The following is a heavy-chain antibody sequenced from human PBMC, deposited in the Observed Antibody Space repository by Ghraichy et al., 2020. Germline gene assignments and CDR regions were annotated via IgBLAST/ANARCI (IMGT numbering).Heavy chain of an antibody. CDR2: IYYSGST. D-gene: IGHD6-13*01. J-gene: IGHJ4*02. CDR3: AVGDKYSSSWYYFDY. Sequence: SQTLSLTCTVSGGSISSSSYYWGWIRQPPGKGLEWIGSIYYSGSTYYNPSLKSRVTISVDTSKNQFSLKLSSVTAADTAVYYCAVGDKYSSSWYYFDYWGQGTLVTVSS. V-gene: IGHV4-39*01. CDR1: GGSISSSSYY.